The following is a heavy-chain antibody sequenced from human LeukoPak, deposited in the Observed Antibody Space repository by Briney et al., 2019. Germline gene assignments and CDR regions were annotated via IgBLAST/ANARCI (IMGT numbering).Heavy chain of an antibody. CDR3: ARGIGSSSILDF. CDR1: GFTFTDYY. Sequence: PGGSLRLSCAASGFTFTDYYMSWIRQAPGKGLECISYITVGGGVTYYADSVKGRFPVSRDSAKNSQSLHMDSLRVEDTAVYYCARGIGSSSILDFWGQGTLVTVSS. V-gene: IGHV3-11*01. CDR2: ITVGGGVT. D-gene: IGHD6-6*01. J-gene: IGHJ4*02.